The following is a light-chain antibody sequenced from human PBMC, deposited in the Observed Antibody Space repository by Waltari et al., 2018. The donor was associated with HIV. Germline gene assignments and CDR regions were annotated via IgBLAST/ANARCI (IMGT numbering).Light chain of an antibody. J-gene: IGKJ3*01. CDR3: QQYFSSPFT. CDR1: QSVLYSPNNKNY. V-gene: IGKV4-1*01. Sequence: DIVMTQSPDSLAVSLGERATINCKSSQSVLYSPNNKNYLAWYQQKPGQPPKVLIYWASTRQSGVPDRFSGRGSGTDFTLTISSLQAEDVAVYYCQQYFSSPFTFGPGTKVDIK. CDR2: WAS.